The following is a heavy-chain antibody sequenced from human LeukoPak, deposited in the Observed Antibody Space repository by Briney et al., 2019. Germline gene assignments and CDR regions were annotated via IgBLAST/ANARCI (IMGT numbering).Heavy chain of an antibody. Sequence: RPSETLSLTCAVYGESLSGFYCTWIRQPPGKGLEWIGEINHRGSINYNPSLKSRATMLLDTSKNQFSLRLNSVTAADTAVYYCVRGDVAARLQFWGQGTLVTVSS. V-gene: IGHV4-34*01. J-gene: IGHJ4*02. CDR3: VRGDVAARLQF. D-gene: IGHD6-6*01. CDR2: INHRGSI. CDR1: GESLSGFY.